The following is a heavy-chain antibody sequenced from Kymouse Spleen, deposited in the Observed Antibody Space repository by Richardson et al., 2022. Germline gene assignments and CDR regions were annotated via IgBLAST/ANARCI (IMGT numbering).Heavy chain of an antibody. D-gene: IGHD3-10*01. J-gene: IGHJ6*02. CDR3: ARRYYGSGSYYNYYYYYYGMDV. CDR2: IYYSGST. CDR1: GGSISSSSYY. Sequence: QLQLQESGPGLVKPSETLSLTCTVSGGSISSSSYYWGWIRQPPGKGLEWIGSIYYSGSTYYNPSLKSRVTISVDTSKNQFSLKLSSVTAADTAVYYCARRYYGSGSYYNYYYYYYGMDVWGQGTTVTVSS. V-gene: IGHV4-39*01.